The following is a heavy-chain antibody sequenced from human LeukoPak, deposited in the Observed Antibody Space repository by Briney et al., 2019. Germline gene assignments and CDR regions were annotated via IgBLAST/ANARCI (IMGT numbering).Heavy chain of an antibody. CDR2: ISSGGGNT. V-gene: IGHV3-23*01. CDR1: GFTFSSYA. D-gene: IGHD4-17*01. Sequence: PGGSLRLSCEASGFTFSSYAMSWIRQAPGKGLEWVSAISSGGGNTDYADSVKGRFTISRDNAKNTLYLQMNSLRAEDTAVYYCARGGYGAHMGWGQGTLVTVSS. CDR3: ARGGYGAHMG. J-gene: IGHJ4*02.